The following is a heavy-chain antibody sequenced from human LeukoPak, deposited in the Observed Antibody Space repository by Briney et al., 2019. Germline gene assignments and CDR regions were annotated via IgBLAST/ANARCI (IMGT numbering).Heavy chain of an antibody. Sequence: SGTLSLTCAVSGGSISSSNWWSWVRQPPGKGLEWIGEIYHSGSTNYNPSLKSRVTISVDKSKNQFSLKLSSVTAADTAVYYCARAAVGATGGGLDRWYFDYWGQGTLVTVSS. V-gene: IGHV4-4*02. CDR2: IYHSGST. D-gene: IGHD1-26*01. J-gene: IGHJ4*02. CDR3: ARAAVGATGGGLDRWYFDY. CDR1: GGSISSSNW.